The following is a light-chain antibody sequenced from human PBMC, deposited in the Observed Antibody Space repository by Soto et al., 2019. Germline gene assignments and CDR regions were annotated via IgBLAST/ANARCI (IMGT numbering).Light chain of an antibody. CDR3: QQYGTSPQT. CDR1: QSIFSNY. CDR2: GAS. V-gene: IGKV3-20*01. J-gene: IGKJ1*01. Sequence: EVMLTQSPGTLSLSPGERATLSCRASQSIFSNYLAWYQQKSGQAPRLLIYGASNRATGIPCRFSGSGSGTDFTLTISRLEPEDFAVYYCQQYGTSPQTFGQGTKVEFK.